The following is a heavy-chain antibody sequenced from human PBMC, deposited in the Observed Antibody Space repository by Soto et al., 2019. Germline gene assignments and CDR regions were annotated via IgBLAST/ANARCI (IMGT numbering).Heavy chain of an antibody. CDR1: GYSFTSYW. V-gene: IGHV5-51*01. Sequence: GESLKISCKGSGYSFTSYWIGWVRQMPGKGLEWMGIIYPGDSDTRYSPSFQGQVTISADKSISTAYLQWSSLKASDTAMYYCARYVWGANPNCSGGSCSYGMDVWGQGTTVTVSS. CDR3: ARYVWGANPNCSGGSCSYGMDV. J-gene: IGHJ6*02. D-gene: IGHD2-15*01. CDR2: IYPGDSDT.